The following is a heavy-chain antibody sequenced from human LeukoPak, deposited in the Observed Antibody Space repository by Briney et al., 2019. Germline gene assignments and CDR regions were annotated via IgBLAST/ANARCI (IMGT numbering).Heavy chain of an antibody. V-gene: IGHV5-51*01. Sequence: GESLKISCKGYGYSFTRNWIGWVRQMPGKGLGWMGLIYPADSDTRYSPSFQGQVTFSADNSISTAFLQWSSLKASDTAMYYCARPGTTGTTIWGQGTLVTVSS. J-gene: IGHJ4*02. CDR3: ARPGTTGTTI. CDR2: IYPADSDT. D-gene: IGHD1-1*01. CDR1: GYSFTRNW.